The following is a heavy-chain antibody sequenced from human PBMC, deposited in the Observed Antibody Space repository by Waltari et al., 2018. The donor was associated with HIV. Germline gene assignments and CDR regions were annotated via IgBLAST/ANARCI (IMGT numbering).Heavy chain of an antibody. Sequence: ELQLLASGGGLIQPGESLSLSCAASGVTSINYAMSWVRQAPDKGLEWVAHISGSGYGTYYADSVKGRFTVSRDTSKNTIYLQMNSLRGEDTAVYYCAKGPNKGSFDNWGQGTLVTVSS. J-gene: IGHJ4*02. D-gene: IGHD3-10*01. V-gene: IGHV3-23*01. CDR2: ISGSGYGT. CDR1: GVTSINYA. CDR3: AKGPNKGSFDN.